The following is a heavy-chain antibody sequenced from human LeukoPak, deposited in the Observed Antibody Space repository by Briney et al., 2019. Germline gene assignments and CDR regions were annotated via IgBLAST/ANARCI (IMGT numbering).Heavy chain of an antibody. J-gene: IGHJ4*02. CDR3: ASLRGTSFYYDSGGYLGY. V-gene: IGHV4-39*01. CDR1: GGSVRSSTYY. Sequence: SETLSLTCTVSGGSVRSSTYYWGWIRQPPGKGLEWIGSIYYSGTTDYNPSLKSRVSISVDTSKNQFSPKLSSVTAADTAVYYCASLRGTSFYYDSGGYLGYWGQGTLVTVSS. D-gene: IGHD3-22*01. CDR2: IYYSGTT.